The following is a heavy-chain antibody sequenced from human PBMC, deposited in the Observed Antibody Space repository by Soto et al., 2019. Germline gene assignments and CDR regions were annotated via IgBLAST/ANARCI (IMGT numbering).Heavy chain of an antibody. CDR3: VQTTGWPGFDF. CDR2: IYGGGTT. CDR1: GFAVSSKY. Sequence: EVQLVESGGGLIQPGGSLRLSCAASGFAVSSKYMTWVRHAPGKGLEWVSVIYGGGTTYYADSLKGRFTISRDTSKNTLFLQMNSLRGEYTAVYYCVQTTGWPGFDFWGQGTLVTVSS. V-gene: IGHV3-53*01. D-gene: IGHD6-19*01. J-gene: IGHJ4*02.